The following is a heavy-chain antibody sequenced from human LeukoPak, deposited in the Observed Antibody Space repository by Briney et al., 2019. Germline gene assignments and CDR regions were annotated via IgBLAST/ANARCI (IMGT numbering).Heavy chain of an antibody. V-gene: IGHV3-48*01. CDR2: ISSGSSTI. Sequence: PGGSLRLSCAATGFTFNSYNMNWVRQAPGKGLEWVSCISSGSSTIYYADSVKGRFTIFRDNAESSLYLRMNNLRAEDTGVYYCARTRGTNYYYMDVWGKGTTVTVS. D-gene: IGHD1-26*01. CDR3: ARTRGTNYYYMDV. CDR1: GFTFNSYN. J-gene: IGHJ6*03.